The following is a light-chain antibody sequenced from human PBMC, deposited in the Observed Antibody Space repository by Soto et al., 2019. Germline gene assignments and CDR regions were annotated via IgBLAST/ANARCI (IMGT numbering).Light chain of an antibody. CDR2: EVT. V-gene: IGLV2-8*01. J-gene: IGLJ2*01. CDR3: LSYAGSASLL. CDR1: SSDVGGYNY. Sequence: QSALTQPPSASGSPGQSVTISCTGTSSDVGGYNYVSWYQQHPGKAPKLMIFEVTQRPSGVPDRFSGSKSGNTASLTVSGLKAEDEAEYYCLSYAGSASLLFGGGTKLTVL.